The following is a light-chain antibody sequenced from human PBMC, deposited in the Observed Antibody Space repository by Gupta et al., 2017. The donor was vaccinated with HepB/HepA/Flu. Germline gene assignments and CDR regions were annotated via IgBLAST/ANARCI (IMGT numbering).Light chain of an antibody. J-gene: IGLJ3*02. V-gene: IGLV2-23*02. CDR3: SPYASSYTLV. Sequence: QSALTQPASVSGSPGQSITISCTGTSSDVGYYNLVSWLQHHPGRAPKLIIYEVSKRPSGVSSRFSGSKAGNTASLTISGLQDEDAADYYCSPYASSYTLVFGGGTKLTVL. CDR1: SSDVGYYNL. CDR2: EVS.